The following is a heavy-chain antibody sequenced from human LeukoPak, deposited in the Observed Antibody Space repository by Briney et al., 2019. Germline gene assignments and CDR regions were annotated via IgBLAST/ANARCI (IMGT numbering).Heavy chain of an antibody. CDR2: ISYDGSNK. J-gene: IGHJ6*02. CDR1: GFTFSSYA. V-gene: IGHV3-30-3*01. Sequence: GGSLRLSCAASGFTFSSYAMHWVRQAPGKGLEWVAVISYDGSNKYYADSVKGRFTISRDNSKNTLYLQMNSLRAEDTAVYYCARELFPLYYYGMDVWGQGTTVTVSS. D-gene: IGHD2-21*01. CDR3: ARELFPLYYYGMDV.